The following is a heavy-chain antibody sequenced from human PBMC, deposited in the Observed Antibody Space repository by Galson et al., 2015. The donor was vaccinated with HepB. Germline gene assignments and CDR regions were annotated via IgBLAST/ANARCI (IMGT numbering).Heavy chain of an antibody. CDR1: GGTFSSYA. Sequence: SVKVSCKASGGTFSSYAISWVRQAPGQGLEWMGGIIPIFGTANYAQKFQGRVTITADESTSTAYMELSSLRSEDTAVYYCARVLRFLEDYYYMDVWGKGTTVTVSS. V-gene: IGHV1-69*13. CDR3: ARVLRFLEDYYYMDV. CDR2: IIPIFGTA. J-gene: IGHJ6*03. D-gene: IGHD3-3*01.